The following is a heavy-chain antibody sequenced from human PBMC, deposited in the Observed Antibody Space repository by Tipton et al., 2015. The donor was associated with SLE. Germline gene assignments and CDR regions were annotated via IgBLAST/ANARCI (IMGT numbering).Heavy chain of an antibody. CDR1: GFPFSNFA. J-gene: IGHJ4*02. CDR2: IRFDGSDK. Sequence: SLRLSCEASGFPFSNFAVSWVRQAPGKGLEWLAFIRFDGSDKYYADSVKGRFTISRDNAKNSLYLQMNSLRAEDTAVYYCARDSSSWYDYWGQGTLVTVSS. CDR3: ARDSSSWYDY. V-gene: IGHV3-30*07. D-gene: IGHD6-13*01.